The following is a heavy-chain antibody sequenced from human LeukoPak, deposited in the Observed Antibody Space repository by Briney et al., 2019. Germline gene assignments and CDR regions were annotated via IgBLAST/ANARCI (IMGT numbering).Heavy chain of an antibody. CDR3: ASVSRVAAAGMKSMDV. V-gene: IGHV4-31*03. CDR2: IYYSGST. Sequence: SETLSLTCTVSGGSISSGGYYWSWIRQHPGKGLEWIGYIYYSGSTYYNPSLKSRVTLSVATSKHKFSLKLSSVTAADTAVYYCASVSRVAAAGMKSMDVWGQGTTVTVSS. CDR1: GGSISSGGYY. D-gene: IGHD6-13*01. J-gene: IGHJ6*02.